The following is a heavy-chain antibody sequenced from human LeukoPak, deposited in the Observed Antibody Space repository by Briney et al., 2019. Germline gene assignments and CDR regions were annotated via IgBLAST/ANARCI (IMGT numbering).Heavy chain of an antibody. CDR2: IRNKANSHTT. CDR1: GFTFSDHY. J-gene: IGHJ4*02. Sequence: GGSLRLSCAASGFTFSDHYMDWVREAPGKGLEWVGRIRNKANSHTTEYAASVKGRFTIQRDDSKNSLNLQMNSLKTADTAVYYCTARGYNYDYFDYWGQGTLVTVSS. CDR3: TARGYNYDYFDY. D-gene: IGHD5-18*01. V-gene: IGHV3-72*01.